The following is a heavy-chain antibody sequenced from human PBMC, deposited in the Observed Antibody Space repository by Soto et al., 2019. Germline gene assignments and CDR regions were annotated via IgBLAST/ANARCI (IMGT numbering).Heavy chain of an antibody. CDR2: ISSSSSTI. Sequence: GGSLRLSCAASGFTFSSYSMNWVRQAPGKGLEWVSYISSSSSTIYYADSVKGRFTISRDNAKNSLYLQMNSLRAEDTAVYYCARDPHGPGPPTTSDYRGPAPLLTLFS. J-gene: IGHJ4*02. D-gene: IGHD1-1*01. CDR1: GFTFSSYS. CDR3: ARDPHGPGPPTTSDY. V-gene: IGHV3-48*01.